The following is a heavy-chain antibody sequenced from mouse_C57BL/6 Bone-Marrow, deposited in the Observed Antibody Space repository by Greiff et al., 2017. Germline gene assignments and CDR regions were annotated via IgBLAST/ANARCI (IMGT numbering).Heavy chain of an antibody. J-gene: IGHJ4*01. CDR3: TFTGMDY. CDR2: IDPENGDT. D-gene: IGHD1-1*01. Sequence: DVKLQESGAELVRPGASVKLSCTASGFNIKDDYMHWVKQRPEQGLEWIGWIDPENGDTEYASKFQGKATITADTSSNTAYLQLSSLTSEDTAVYYCTFTGMDYWGQGTSVTVSS. V-gene: IGHV14-4*01. CDR1: GFNIKDDY.